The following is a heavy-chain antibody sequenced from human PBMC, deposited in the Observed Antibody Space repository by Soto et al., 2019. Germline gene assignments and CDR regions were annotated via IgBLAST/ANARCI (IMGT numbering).Heavy chain of an antibody. Sequence: SETLSLTCTVSGGSIRSGSHYWSWIRQHPGKGLEWIGYIYYSGSTYYNPSLKSRITISISTSKNQFSLKLTSVTAADTAVYYCAREGGDGIDYWGQGTLVTVSS. CDR3: AREGGDGIDY. D-gene: IGHD3-16*01. J-gene: IGHJ4*02. CDR1: GGSIRSGSHY. V-gene: IGHV4-31*03. CDR2: IYYSGST.